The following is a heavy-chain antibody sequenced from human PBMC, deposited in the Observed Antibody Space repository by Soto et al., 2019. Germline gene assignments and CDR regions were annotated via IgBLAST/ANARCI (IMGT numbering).Heavy chain of an antibody. V-gene: IGHV3-48*02. CDR1: GFTFSSYS. CDR3: ARGIQYYDSSGHNVDY. J-gene: IGHJ4*02. Sequence: EVQLVESGGDLVQPGGSLRLSCAASGFTFSSYSMNWVRQALGKGLEWVSYISSSSSTIYYADSVKGRFTISRDNAKNSLYLQMNSLRDEDTAVYYCARGIQYYDSSGHNVDYWGQGTLVTVSS. D-gene: IGHD3-22*01. CDR2: ISSSSSTI.